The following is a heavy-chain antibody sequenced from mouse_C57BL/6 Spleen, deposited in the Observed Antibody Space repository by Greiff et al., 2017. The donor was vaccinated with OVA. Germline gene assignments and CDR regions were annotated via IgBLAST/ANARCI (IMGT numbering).Heavy chain of an antibody. D-gene: IGHD2-4*01. Sequence: EVMLVESGGGLVQPGGSLKLSCAASGFTFSDYYMYWVRQTPEKRLEWVAYISNGGGSTYYPDTVKGRFTISRDNAKNTLYLQMSRLKSEDTAMYYCARHDYDYDGGYAMDYWGQGTSVTVSS. J-gene: IGHJ4*01. CDR1: GFTFSDYY. CDR3: ARHDYDYDGGYAMDY. CDR2: ISNGGGST. V-gene: IGHV5-12*01.